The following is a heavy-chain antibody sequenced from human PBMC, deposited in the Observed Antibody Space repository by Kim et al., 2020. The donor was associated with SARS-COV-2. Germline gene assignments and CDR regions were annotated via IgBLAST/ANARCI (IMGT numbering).Heavy chain of an antibody. J-gene: IGHJ2*01. V-gene: IGHV1-2*02. Sequence: AQKFQGRVTMTRDTSISTAYMELSRLRSDDTAVYYCARDIGYSNRWYFDLWGRGTLVTVSS. D-gene: IGHD6-13*01. CDR3: ARDIGYSNRWYFDL.